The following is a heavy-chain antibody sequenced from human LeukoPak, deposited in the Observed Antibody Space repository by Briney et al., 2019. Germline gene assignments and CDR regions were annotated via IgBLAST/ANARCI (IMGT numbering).Heavy chain of an antibody. V-gene: IGHV4-39*01. D-gene: IGHD1-26*01. Sequence: SETLSLTCTVSGGSISSSSYYWGWIRQPPGKGLEWIGSIYYSGSTYYNLSLKSRVTISVDTSKNQFSLKLSSVTAADTAVYYCARIVGAGFDPWGQGTLVTVSS. J-gene: IGHJ5*02. CDR2: IYYSGST. CDR1: GGSISSSSYY. CDR3: ARIVGAGFDP.